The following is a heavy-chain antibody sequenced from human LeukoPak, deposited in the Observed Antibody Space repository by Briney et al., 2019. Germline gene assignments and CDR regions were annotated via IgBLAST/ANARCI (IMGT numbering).Heavy chain of an antibody. D-gene: IGHD3-10*01. Sequence: SETLSLTCSVSAGSINSYYWGWVRQPAGKGMEWIGRIYTTGATNYSAYLKRRLTMSLDTSKNQFSLKLRSVPAADTAVYYCGRQGYTSSYYFVDYWSQGTLVTVSS. CDR3: GRQGYTSSYYFVDY. J-gene: IGHJ4*02. CDR1: AGSINSYY. V-gene: IGHV4-4*07. CDR2: IYTTGAT.